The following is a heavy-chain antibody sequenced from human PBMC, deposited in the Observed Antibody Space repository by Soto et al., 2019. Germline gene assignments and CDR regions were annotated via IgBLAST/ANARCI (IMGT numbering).Heavy chain of an antibody. CDR2: IYYSGST. CDR3: ARVRHPSGITFGGVIGGRRWFDP. CDR1: GGSISSYY. J-gene: IGHJ5*02. D-gene: IGHD3-16*02. V-gene: IGHV4-59*01. Sequence: QVQLQESGPGLVKPSETLSLTCTVSGGSISSYYWSWIRQPPGKGLEWIGYIYYSGSTNYNPSLKSRVTISVDTSKNQFSLKLSSVTAADTAVYYCARVRHPSGITFGGVIGGRRWFDPWGQGTLVTVSS.